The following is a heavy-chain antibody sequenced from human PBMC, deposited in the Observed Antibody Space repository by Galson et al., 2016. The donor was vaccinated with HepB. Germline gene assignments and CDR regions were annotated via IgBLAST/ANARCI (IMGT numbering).Heavy chain of an antibody. Sequence: SLRLSCAASGFTFITFRNAWMIWVRQAPGKGLEWVGRIYSKADGGTIDYAAPAKGRFIISRDDSQNTLYLQMNSLRTEDTAIYHCTLGSYFYGSASMDPWGQGTLVTVSS. CDR3: TLGSYFYGSASMDP. J-gene: IGHJ5*02. CDR2: IYSKADGGTI. D-gene: IGHD3-10*01. V-gene: IGHV3-15*01. CDR1: GFTFITFRNAW.